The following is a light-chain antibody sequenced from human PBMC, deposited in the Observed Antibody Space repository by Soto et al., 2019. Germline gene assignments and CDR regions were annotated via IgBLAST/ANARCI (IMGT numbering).Light chain of an antibody. CDR1: QTVRSNY. Sequence: ELVLTQSPGTLSLSPGDRATLSCRASQTVRSNYIAWYQQKPCQPPRLLIYGASSRDTGIPDRFSGSGSGTAFSLTISKLEAEDSAVYHCQQYGGSPITFGQGKRLEIK. CDR2: GAS. CDR3: QQYGGSPIT. J-gene: IGKJ5*01. V-gene: IGKV3-20*01.